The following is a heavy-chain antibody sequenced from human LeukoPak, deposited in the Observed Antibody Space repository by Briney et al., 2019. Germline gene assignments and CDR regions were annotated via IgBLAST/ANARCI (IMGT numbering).Heavy chain of an antibody. Sequence: ASVKVSCKASGYTFTGYYMHWVRQAPGQGLEWMGWINPNSGGTNYAQKFQGRVTMTRDTSISTAYMELSRLRSDDTAVYYCARDSDYGGNPRHYFDYWGQGTLVTVSS. CDR2: INPNSGGT. CDR3: ARDSDYGGNPRHYFDY. V-gene: IGHV1-2*02. J-gene: IGHJ4*02. CDR1: GYTFTGYY. D-gene: IGHD4-23*01.